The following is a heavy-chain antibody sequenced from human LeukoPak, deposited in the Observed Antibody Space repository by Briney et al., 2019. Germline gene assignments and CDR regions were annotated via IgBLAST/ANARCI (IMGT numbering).Heavy chain of an antibody. J-gene: IGHJ6*02. CDR3: ARAPSITIFGVVIRTYYGMDV. CDR2: INHGGST. CDR1: GGSFSGYY. Sequence: SETLSLTCAVYGGSFSGYYWSWIRQPPGKGLEWMGEINHGGSTNYNPSLKSRVTITVDTSKNQFSLKLSSVTAADTAVYYCARAPSITIFGVVIRTYYGMDVWGQGTTVTVSS. V-gene: IGHV4-34*01. D-gene: IGHD3-3*01.